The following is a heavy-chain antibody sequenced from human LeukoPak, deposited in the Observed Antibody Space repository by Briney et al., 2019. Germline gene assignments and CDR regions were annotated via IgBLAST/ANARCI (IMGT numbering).Heavy chain of an antibody. V-gene: IGHV4-4*01. CDR2: VFHTGSR. Sequence: GSLRLSCAASGFTFSSSWMNWVRQAPGKGLEWVGEVFHTGSRNYSPSLKGRITISIDKYKSQFYLQLNSVTAADAAVYFCSRRNSLYDAFDIWGPGRLIAVSS. CDR3: SRRNSLYDAFDI. J-gene: IGHJ3*02. CDR1: GFTFSSSW.